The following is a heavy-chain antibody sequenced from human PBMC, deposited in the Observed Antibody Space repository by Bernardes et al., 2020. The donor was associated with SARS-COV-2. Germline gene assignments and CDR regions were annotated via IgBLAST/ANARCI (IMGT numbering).Heavy chain of an antibody. CDR2: IYYSGST. CDR3: ARADGGDCGGDCYPPPNWFDP. CDR1: GGSISSYY. J-gene: IGHJ5*02. V-gene: IGHV4-59*01. Sequence: SETLSLTRTVSGGSISSYYWSWIRQPPGKGLEWIGYIYYSGSTNYNPSLKSRVTISVDTSKNQFSLKLSSVTAADTAVYYCARADGGDCGGDCYPPPNWFDPWGQGTLVTVSS. D-gene: IGHD2-21*02.